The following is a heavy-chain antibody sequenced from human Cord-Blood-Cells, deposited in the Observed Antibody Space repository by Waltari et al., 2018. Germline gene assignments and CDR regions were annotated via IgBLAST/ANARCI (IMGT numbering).Heavy chain of an antibody. CDR3: ARGQSIVVVPAAIFAFDI. D-gene: IGHD2-2*01. V-gene: IGHV4-34*01. Sequence: QVQLQQWGAGLLKPSENLSLTCAVYGGSFSGYYWSWIRQPPGKGLEWIGEINHSGSTNYNPSLKSRVTISVDTSKNQFSLKLSSVTAADTAVYYCARGQSIVVVPAAIFAFDIWGQGTMVTVSS. CDR2: INHSGST. J-gene: IGHJ3*02. CDR1: GGSFSGYY.